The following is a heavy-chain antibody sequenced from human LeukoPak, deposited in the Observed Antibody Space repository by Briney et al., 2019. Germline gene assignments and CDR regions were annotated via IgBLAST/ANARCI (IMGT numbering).Heavy chain of an antibody. D-gene: IGHD3-10*01. Sequence: GASVKVSCTASGYTFTGYYMHWVRQAPGQGLEWMGGIIPIFGTANYAQKFQGRVTITADESTSTAYMELSSLRSEDTAVYYCARESPGIITMVRGVISCWFDPWGQGTLVTVSS. J-gene: IGHJ5*02. CDR3: ARESPGIITMVRGVISCWFDP. CDR2: IIPIFGTA. V-gene: IGHV1-69*13. CDR1: GYTFTGYY.